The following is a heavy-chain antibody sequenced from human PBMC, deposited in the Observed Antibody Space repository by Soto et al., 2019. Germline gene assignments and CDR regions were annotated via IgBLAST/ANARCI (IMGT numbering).Heavy chain of an antibody. CDR3: AKDYYYDSSGYHRYYFDY. CDR2: ISGSGGSA. D-gene: IGHD3-22*01. J-gene: IGHJ4*02. CDR1: GFTFSSYA. Sequence: GGSLRLSCAASGFTFSSYAMSWVRQAPGKGLERVSAISGSGGSAYYADSVKGRFTISRDNSKNTLYLQMNSLRAEDTAVYYCAKDYYYDSSGYHRYYFDYWGQGTLVTVSS. V-gene: IGHV3-23*01.